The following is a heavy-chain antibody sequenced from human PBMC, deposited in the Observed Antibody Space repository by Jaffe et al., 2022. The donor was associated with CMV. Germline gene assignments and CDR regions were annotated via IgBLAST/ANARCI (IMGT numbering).Heavy chain of an antibody. J-gene: IGHJ3*02. Sequence: EVQLVQSGAEVKKPGESLRISCKGSGYSFTSYWISWVRQMPGKGLEWMGRIDPSDSYTNYSPSFQGHVTISADKSISTAYLQWSSLKASDTAMYYCARRGGGLRSADAFDIWGQGTMVTVSS. D-gene: IGHD3-16*01. CDR1: GYSFTSYW. CDR2: IDPSDSYT. CDR3: ARRGGGLRSADAFDI. V-gene: IGHV5-10-1*03.